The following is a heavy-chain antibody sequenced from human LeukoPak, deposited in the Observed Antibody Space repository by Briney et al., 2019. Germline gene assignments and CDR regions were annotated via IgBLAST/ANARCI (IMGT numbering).Heavy chain of an antibody. Sequence: SETLSLTCTVSGGSISSYYWGWVRQPPGKGLEWIGSIYYSGNTYYNPSLKSRVTISLDTSRNQFSLRLSSVTAADTADYYCARAQGNGLIDFWGQGTLVTVSS. CDR1: GGSISSYY. D-gene: IGHD3/OR15-3a*01. CDR3: ARAQGNGLIDF. J-gene: IGHJ4*02. CDR2: IYYSGNT. V-gene: IGHV4-39*01.